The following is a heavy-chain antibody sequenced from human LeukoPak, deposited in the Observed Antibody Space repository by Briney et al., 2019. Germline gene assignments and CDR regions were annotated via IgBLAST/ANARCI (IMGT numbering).Heavy chain of an antibody. CDR1: GFTVSTAW. V-gene: IGHV3-15*01. Sequence: GGSLRLSCAASGFTVSTAWMTWVRQAPGKGLEWVGRIKTKTDGGTTDHAAAVQGRFTISRDDSKNTLNLQMNSLKTEDTAVYYCVKGTDWGQGTLVTVSS. CDR2: IKTKTDGGTT. J-gene: IGHJ4*02. CDR3: VKGTD. D-gene: IGHD1-14*01.